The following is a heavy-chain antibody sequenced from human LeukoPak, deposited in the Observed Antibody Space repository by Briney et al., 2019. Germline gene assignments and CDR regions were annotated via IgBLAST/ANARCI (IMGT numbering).Heavy chain of an antibody. Sequence: GRSLRLSCAASGFTFSSYGMHWVRQAPGKGLEWVAVISYDGSNKYYADSVKGRFTISRDNSKNTLYLQMNSLRAEDTAVYYCAKVTGTVTTGDYWGQGTLVTVSS. D-gene: IGHD4-17*01. V-gene: IGHV3-30*18. CDR3: AKVTGTVTTGDY. CDR1: GFTFSSYG. J-gene: IGHJ4*02. CDR2: ISYDGSNK.